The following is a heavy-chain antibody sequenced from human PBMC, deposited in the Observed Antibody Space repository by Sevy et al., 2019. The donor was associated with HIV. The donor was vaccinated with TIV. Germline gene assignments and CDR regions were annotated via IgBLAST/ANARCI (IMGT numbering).Heavy chain of an antibody. V-gene: IGHV3-21*01. CDR2: ISGLSNYI. D-gene: IGHD6-6*01. Sequence: GGSLRLSCAVSGFTFSNYNMNWVRQAPGKGLEWVSYISGLSNYIYYADAVKGRFSISRDNAKNSLYLPMNSLRAEDTAVYYCARGVQTYDAFDIWGQGTMVTVSS. J-gene: IGHJ3*02. CDR1: GFTFSNYN. CDR3: ARGVQTYDAFDI.